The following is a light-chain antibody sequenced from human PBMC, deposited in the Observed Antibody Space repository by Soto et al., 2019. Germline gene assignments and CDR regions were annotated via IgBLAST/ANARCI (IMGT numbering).Light chain of an antibody. CDR1: QSISNDH. CDR3: QYYGSSVT. V-gene: IGKV3-20*01. Sequence: EIVVTQSPGTLSLSPGERATLSCRASQSISNDHLAWYQQKPGQAPRLLIYGTSNRATGGIADRFSGSGSGTDFTLTISRLEXEDFAVYYCQYYGSSVTFAGGTKVEIK. J-gene: IGKJ4*01. CDR2: GTS.